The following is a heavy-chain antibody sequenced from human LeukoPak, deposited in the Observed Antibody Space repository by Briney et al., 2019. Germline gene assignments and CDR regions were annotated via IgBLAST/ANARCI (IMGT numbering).Heavy chain of an antibody. D-gene: IGHD7-27*01. V-gene: IGHV3-33*01. Sequence: GGSLRLSCAASGFTFSSYGMHWVRQAPGKGLEWVAVIWYDGSNKYYADSVKGRFTISRDNSKNTLYLQMNSLRAEDTAVYYCARDSELGIVIPHAFDIWGQGTMVTVSS. CDR3: ARDSELGIVIPHAFDI. CDR2: IWYDGSNK. CDR1: GFTFSSYG. J-gene: IGHJ3*02.